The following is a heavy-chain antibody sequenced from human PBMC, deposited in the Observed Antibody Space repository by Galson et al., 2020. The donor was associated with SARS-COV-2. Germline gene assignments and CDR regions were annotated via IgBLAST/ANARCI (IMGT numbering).Heavy chain of an antibody. D-gene: IGHD3-10*01. Sequence: ASVKVSCKVSGYTLTELSMHWVRQAPGKGLEWMGGFDPEDGETIYAQKFQGRVTMTEDTSTDTAYMELSSLRSEDTAVYYCATGAGITMVRGNWFDPWGQGTLVTVSS. CDR3: ATGAGITMVRGNWFDP. CDR2: FDPEDGET. J-gene: IGHJ5*02. V-gene: IGHV1-24*01. CDR1: GYTLTELS.